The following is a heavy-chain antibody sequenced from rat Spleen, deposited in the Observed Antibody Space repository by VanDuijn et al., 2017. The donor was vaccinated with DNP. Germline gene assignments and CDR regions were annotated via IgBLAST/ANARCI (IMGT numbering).Heavy chain of an antibody. CDR2: INKDSSTI. CDR1: GFTFSNAA. Sequence: EVQVVESGGGLVQPKESLKISCAASGFTFSNAAMYWVRQAPGKGLEWIGEINKDSSTINYTPSLKYKFTIYRDNAQNTLYLQMSKLGSEDTAIYYCARLGWHGWFAYWGQGTLVTVSS. V-gene: IGHV4-2*01. J-gene: IGHJ3*01. CDR3: ARLGWHGWFAY. D-gene: IGHD1-11*01.